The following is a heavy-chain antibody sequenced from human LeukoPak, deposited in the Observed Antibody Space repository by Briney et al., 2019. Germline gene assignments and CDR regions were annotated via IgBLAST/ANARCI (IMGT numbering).Heavy chain of an antibody. D-gene: IGHD3-3*01. Sequence: VASVKVSCKASGYTFTGHYIHWVRQAPGQGLEWMGWIHPNSGGTNYAQKFQGRVTMTRDTSITTAYMELSSLRSDDTAVYYCVKLQYDFWSAFEIWGQGTMVTVSS. V-gene: IGHV1-2*02. CDR3: VKLQYDFWSAFEI. CDR2: IHPNSGGT. J-gene: IGHJ3*02. CDR1: GYTFTGHY.